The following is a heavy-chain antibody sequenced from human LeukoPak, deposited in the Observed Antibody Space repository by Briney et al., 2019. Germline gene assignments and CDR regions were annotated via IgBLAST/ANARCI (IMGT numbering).Heavy chain of an antibody. CDR2: IRKKVNSYTT. V-gene: IGHV3-72*01. CDR3: ARRDDYNLDY. Sequence: GGSLRLSCAASGFTFSDHYMDWVRQAPGKGLEWVGRIRKKVNSYTTEYAASVKGRFTISRDDSKNSLYLQMNSLKTEDTAVYHCARRDDYNLDYWGQGTLVTVSS. D-gene: IGHD5-24*01. CDR1: GFTFSDHY. J-gene: IGHJ4*02.